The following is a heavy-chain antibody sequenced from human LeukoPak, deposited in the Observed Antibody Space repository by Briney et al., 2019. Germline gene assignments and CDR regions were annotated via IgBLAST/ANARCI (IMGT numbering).Heavy chain of an antibody. V-gene: IGHV2-5*01. J-gene: IGHJ4*02. CDR1: GFSLSTSGVG. CDR3: AHTPSYDSSGCSFDY. CDR2: IYWNDDK. Sequence: SGPTLVKPTQTLTLTCTFSGFSLSTSGVGVGWIRQPPGKALEWLALIYWNDDKRYSPSLKSRLTITKDTSKNQVVLTMTNMDPVDTATYCCAHTPSYDSSGCSFDYWGQGTLVTVSS. D-gene: IGHD3-22*01.